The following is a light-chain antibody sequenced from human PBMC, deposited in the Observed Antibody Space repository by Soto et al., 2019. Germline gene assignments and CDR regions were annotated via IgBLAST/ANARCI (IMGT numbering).Light chain of an antibody. CDR2: DAS. Sequence: EIVLAQSPGTLSLSPGERATLSCRASQSVSRYLAWYQQKPGQAPRLLIYDASSRATGIPDRFSGSGSGTDFTLTISRLEPEDFAVYYCQQYVRSPLTFGQGTKVEIK. J-gene: IGKJ1*01. CDR1: QSVSRY. V-gene: IGKV3-20*01. CDR3: QQYVRSPLT.